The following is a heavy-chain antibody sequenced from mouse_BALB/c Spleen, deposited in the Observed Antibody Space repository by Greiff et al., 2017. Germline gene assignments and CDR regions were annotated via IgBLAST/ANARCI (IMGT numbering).Heavy chain of an antibody. CDR2: ISYSGST. CDR1: GYSITSDYA. D-gene: IGHD1-1*01. Sequence: EVQRVESGPGLVKPSQSLSLTCTVTGYSITSDYAWNWIRQFPGNKLEWMGYISYSGSTSYNPSLKSRISITRDTSKNQFFLQLNSVTTEDTATYYCASGYYGSSWFAYWGQGTLVTVSA. V-gene: IGHV3-2*02. CDR3: ASGYYGSSWFAY. J-gene: IGHJ3*01.